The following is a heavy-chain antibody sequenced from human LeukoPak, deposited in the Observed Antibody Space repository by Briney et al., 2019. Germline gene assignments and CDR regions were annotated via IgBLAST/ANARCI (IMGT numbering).Heavy chain of an antibody. CDR1: GFTFSSFA. D-gene: IGHD3-9*01. CDR3: AKDGGESTYYDVFTGYYKGGFDY. J-gene: IGHJ4*02. Sequence: GGSLRLSCAASGFTFSSFAMNWVRLPPGKGLEWVSTVVGSGDDTYCADSVKGRFTISRDNSKNTLSLQMNSLRAEDTAIYYCAKDGGESTYYDVFTGYYKGGFDYWGQGTPVTVSS. CDR2: VVGSGDDT. V-gene: IGHV3-23*01.